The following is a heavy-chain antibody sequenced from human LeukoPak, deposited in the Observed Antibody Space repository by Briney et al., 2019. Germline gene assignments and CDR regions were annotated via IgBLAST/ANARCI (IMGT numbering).Heavy chain of an antibody. D-gene: IGHD6-6*01. Sequence: PGGSLRLSCAASGFTFSSYGMHWVRQAPGKGLEWVAVISYDGSNKYYADSVKGRFTISRDNSKNTLYLQMNSLRAEDTAVYYCAKDQHSSSAFDPWGQGTLVTVSS. V-gene: IGHV3-30*18. CDR1: GFTFSSYG. CDR2: ISYDGSNK. J-gene: IGHJ5*02. CDR3: AKDQHSSSAFDP.